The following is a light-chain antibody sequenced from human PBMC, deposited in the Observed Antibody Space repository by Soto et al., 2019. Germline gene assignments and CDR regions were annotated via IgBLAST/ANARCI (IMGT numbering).Light chain of an antibody. J-gene: IGLJ1*01. CDR1: SSDVGGYNY. Sequence: QSALTQPASVSGSSGQSITISCTGTSSDVGGYNYVSWYQHHPGKAPKLMIYEVSNRPSGVSNRFSGSKSANTASLTISGLQAEDEADYYCSSYRSGSTLVFGTGTKVTVL. CDR2: EVS. V-gene: IGLV2-14*01. CDR3: SSYRSGSTLV.